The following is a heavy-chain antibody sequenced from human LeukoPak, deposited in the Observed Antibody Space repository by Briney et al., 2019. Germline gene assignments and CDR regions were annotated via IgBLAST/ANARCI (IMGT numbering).Heavy chain of an antibody. CDR1: GFTFSTYG. V-gene: IGHV3-30*02. D-gene: IGHD3-3*01. Sequence: GGSLRLSCAASGFTFSTYGMHWVRQAPGKGLEWVAFIHFDGSTKYYADSVKGRFTISRDNSKNTLYLQMNSLRAEDTAVYYCAKDAITIFGRGFDPWGQGTLVTVSS. CDR3: AKDAITIFGRGFDP. CDR2: IHFDGSTK. J-gene: IGHJ5*02.